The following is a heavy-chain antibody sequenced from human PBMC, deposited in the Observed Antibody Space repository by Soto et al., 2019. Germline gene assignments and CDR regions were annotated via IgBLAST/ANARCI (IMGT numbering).Heavy chain of an antibody. D-gene: IGHD3-3*02. J-gene: IGHJ6*02. Sequence: SETLSLTCAVSGGSISSGGYSWSWIRQPPGKGLEWIGYIYHSGSTYYNPSLKSRVTISVDRSKNQFSLKLSSVTAADTAVYYCARDRIFGVGTQYYYYGMDVWGQGTTVTVSS. CDR1: GGSISSGGYS. V-gene: IGHV4-30-2*01. CDR3: ARDRIFGVGTQYYYYGMDV. CDR2: IYHSGST.